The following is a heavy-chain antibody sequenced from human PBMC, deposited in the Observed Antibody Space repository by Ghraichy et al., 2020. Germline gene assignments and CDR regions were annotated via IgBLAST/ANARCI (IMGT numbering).Heavy chain of an antibody. V-gene: IGHV1-18*01. J-gene: IGHJ4*02. CDR1: GFPFTSYG. D-gene: IGHD3-22*01. CDR3: ARSGYYYDSSGQSYFDY. Sequence: ASVKVSCKASGFPFTSYGFSWVRQAPGQGLEWMGWISAFNGITYFAQEVQDRVTMTTDTSTNTVYFELRSLRSDDTAVYYCARSGYYYDSSGQSYFDYWGQGTPVTVSS. CDR2: ISAFNGIT.